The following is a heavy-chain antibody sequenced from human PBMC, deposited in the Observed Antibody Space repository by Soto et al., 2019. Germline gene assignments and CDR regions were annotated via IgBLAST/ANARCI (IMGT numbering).Heavy chain of an antibody. V-gene: IGHV3-30*18. CDR2: ISYDGSKK. D-gene: IGHD3-10*01. CDR1: GFTFSSYG. Sequence: GGSLRLSCAASGFTFSSYGMHWVRQAPGKGLEWVAVISYDGSKKYYADSVKGRFTISRDNSKNTLYLQMNSLRAEDTAVYYCAKDRGLLWFGDYYGMDVWGQGTTVTVSS. J-gene: IGHJ6*02. CDR3: AKDRGLLWFGDYYGMDV.